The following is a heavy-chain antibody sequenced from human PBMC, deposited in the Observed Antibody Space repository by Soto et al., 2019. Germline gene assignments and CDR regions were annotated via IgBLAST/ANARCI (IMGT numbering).Heavy chain of an antibody. CDR1: GGSISSYY. D-gene: IGHD3-22*01. J-gene: IGHJ3*02. Sequence: QVQLQESGPGLVKPSETLSLTCTVSGGSISSYYWSWIRQPPGQGLEWIGYIYYSGRTNYNPSLKSRVTISVDTSKNEFSLKLNSVTAADTAVYYCARPYDSSGYYGFDIWGQGTMVTVSS. CDR2: IYYSGRT. V-gene: IGHV4-59*01. CDR3: ARPYDSSGYYGFDI.